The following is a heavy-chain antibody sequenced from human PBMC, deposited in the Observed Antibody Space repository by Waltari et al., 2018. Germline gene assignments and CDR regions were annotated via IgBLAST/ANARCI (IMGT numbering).Heavy chain of an antibody. D-gene: IGHD3-3*01. Sequence: EVQLVESGGDLVQPGGSLRLSCAASGFSFDDYAMHWVRPAPGKGLEWVSFITWNAVNVAYADSVKGRFTISRDNTRNSLYLQMNSLRADDMALYYCARGGPTWNYYYHMDVWGKGTTVTVSS. CDR1: GFSFDDYA. CDR3: ARGGPTWNYYYHMDV. V-gene: IGHV3-9*03. CDR2: ITWNAVNV. J-gene: IGHJ6*03.